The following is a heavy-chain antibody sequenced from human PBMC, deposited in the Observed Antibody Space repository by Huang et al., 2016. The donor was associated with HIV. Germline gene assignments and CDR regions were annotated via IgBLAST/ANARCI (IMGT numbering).Heavy chain of an antibody. CDR2: VYPGDSDT. V-gene: IGHV5-51*01. CDR3: ARFSHKRSTHESGFGY. D-gene: IGHD2-2*01. J-gene: IGHJ4*02. CDR1: GYTFTHYW. Sequence: EVQLVQSGVELKKPGESLKISCRASGYTFTHYWIGWVRQLPGKGLEWMGIVYPGDSDTSYSPSFQGQVTIAADKSVNTAYLQWGGLKASDTAIYYCARFSHKRSTHESGFGYWGQGTLVTVSS.